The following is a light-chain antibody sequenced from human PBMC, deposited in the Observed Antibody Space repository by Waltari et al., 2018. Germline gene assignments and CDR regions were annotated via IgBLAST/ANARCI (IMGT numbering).Light chain of an antibody. J-gene: IGLJ2*01. V-gene: IGLV3-25*03. Sequence: SYELTQPPSVSVSPGQTARITFSGDAFPQPYPYLYQQQPGQAPVLVIHKDTERPSGIPERFSGSSLGTTVTLTISGVQAEDEADYYCQSADTSGTYPQVVFGGGTQLTVL. CDR1: AFPQPY. CDR3: QSADTSGTYPQVV. CDR2: KDT.